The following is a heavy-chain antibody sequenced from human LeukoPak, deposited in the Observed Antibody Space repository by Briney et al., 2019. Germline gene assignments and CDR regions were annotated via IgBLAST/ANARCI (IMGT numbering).Heavy chain of an antibody. J-gene: IGHJ3*02. CDR3: ATNSGIDYGGAFDI. CDR2: ISWDGGST. V-gene: IGHV3-43D*03. CDR1: GFTFDDYA. Sequence: PGGSLRLSCAASGFTFDDYAMHWVRQAPGKGLEWVSLISWDGGSTYYADSVKGRFTISRDNSKNSLYLQMNSLRAEDTALYYCATNSGIDYGGAFDIWGQGTMVTVSS. D-gene: IGHD1-26*01.